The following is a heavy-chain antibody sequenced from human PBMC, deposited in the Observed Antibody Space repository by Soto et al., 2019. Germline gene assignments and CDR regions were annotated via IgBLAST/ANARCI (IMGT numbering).Heavy chain of an antibody. Sequence: PSETLSLTCAVYGGSFRGYYWSWIRQPPGKGLEWIGEINHSGSTNYNPSLKSRVTISVDTSKNQFSLKLSSVTAADTAVYYCARDLGYYGSGSYYYYYGMYVWGQGTTVTVSS. D-gene: IGHD3-10*01. CDR1: GGSFRGYY. V-gene: IGHV4-34*01. CDR3: ARDLGYYGSGSYYYYYGMYV. J-gene: IGHJ6*02. CDR2: INHSGST.